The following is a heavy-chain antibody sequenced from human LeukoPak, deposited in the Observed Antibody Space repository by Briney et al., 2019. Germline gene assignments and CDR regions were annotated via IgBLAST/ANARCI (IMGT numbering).Heavy chain of an antibody. V-gene: IGHV1-2*02. J-gene: IGHJ6*03. CDR3: ARGLGFDWLLHSYYYYYYMDV. CDR2: INPNSGGT. CDR1: GYTFTGYY. D-gene: IGHD3-9*01. Sequence: GASVKVSCKASGYTFTGYYMHWVRQAPGQGLEWMGWINPNSGGTNYAQKFQGRVTMTRDTSISTAYMELSRLGSDDTAVYYCARGLGFDWLLHSYYYYYYMDVWGKGTTVTVSS.